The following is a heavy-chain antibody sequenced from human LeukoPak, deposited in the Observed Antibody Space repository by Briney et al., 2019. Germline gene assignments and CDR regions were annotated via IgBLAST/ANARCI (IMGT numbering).Heavy chain of an antibody. CDR2: IYYSGST. D-gene: IGHD6-13*01. CDR3: ARPVAAGRYYFDY. V-gene: IGHV4-59*11. Sequence: PSETLSLTCTVSGDSIGSHYWSWIRQPPGKGLEWIGYIYYSGSTNYNPSLKSRVTISVDTSKNQFSLKLSSVTAADTAVYYCARPVAAGRYYFDYWGQGTLVTVSS. J-gene: IGHJ4*02. CDR1: GDSIGSHY.